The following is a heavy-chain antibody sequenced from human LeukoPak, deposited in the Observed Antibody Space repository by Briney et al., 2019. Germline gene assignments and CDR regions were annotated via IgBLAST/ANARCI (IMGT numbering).Heavy chain of an antibody. CDR3: ARDTGLGYSYGSLFDY. CDR2: ISYDGSNV. D-gene: IGHD5-18*01. CDR1: GFTFSTYT. J-gene: IGHJ4*02. Sequence: GGSLRLSCAASGFTFSTYTMHWVRQAPGKGLEWVALISYDGSNVYYADSVKGRFSLSRDNSKNTLFLQMNSLRAEDTAVYYCARDTGLGYSYGSLFDYWGQGTLVTVSS. V-gene: IGHV3-30-3*01.